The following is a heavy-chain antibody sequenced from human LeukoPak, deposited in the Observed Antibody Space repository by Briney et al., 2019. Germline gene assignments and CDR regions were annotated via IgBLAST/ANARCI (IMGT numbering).Heavy chain of an antibody. Sequence: PSETLSLTCTVSGGSISDYYWSWIRQPPGKGLEWIGHINNSGSTSYNSSLKSRVTISVHTSKNQFSLKLASVTVADTAMYYCARHRWLPHDPPRHWGQGTLVTVSS. CDR2: INNSGST. V-gene: IGHV4-59*08. J-gene: IGHJ4*02. CDR3: ARHRWLPHDPPRH. CDR1: GGSISDYY. D-gene: IGHD5-18*01.